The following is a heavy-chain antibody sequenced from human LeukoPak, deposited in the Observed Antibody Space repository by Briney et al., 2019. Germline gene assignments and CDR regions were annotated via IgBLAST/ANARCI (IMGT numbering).Heavy chain of an antibody. J-gene: IGHJ6*03. Sequence: GGSLRLSCAASGFTFSDYWRNWVRQAPGKGLEWLPNIDQVGSLRYYVDSVKGRFTISRDNAENSLYLQMNSLRAEDTAVYFCARDRGYCTSTNCYGFYYYMDVWGKGTTVTVSS. CDR2: IDQVGSLR. CDR1: GFTFSDYW. V-gene: IGHV3-7*01. D-gene: IGHD2-2*01. CDR3: ARDRGYCTSTNCYGFYYYMDV.